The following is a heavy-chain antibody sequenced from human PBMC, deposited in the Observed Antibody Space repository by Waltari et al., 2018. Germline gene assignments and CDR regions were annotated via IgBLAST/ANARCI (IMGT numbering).Heavy chain of an antibody. CDR2: IYTSGST. J-gene: IGHJ4*02. CDR3: ARVPAVAGYYFDY. CDR1: GGSISSGSYY. D-gene: IGHD6-19*01. V-gene: IGHV4-61*02. Sequence: QVQLQESGPGLVKPSQTLSLTCTVSGGSISSGSYYWRWIRQPAGKGLEWIGRIYTSGSTNYNPSLKSRVTISVDTSKNQFSLKLSSVTAADTAVYYCARVPAVAGYYFDYWGQGTLVTVSS.